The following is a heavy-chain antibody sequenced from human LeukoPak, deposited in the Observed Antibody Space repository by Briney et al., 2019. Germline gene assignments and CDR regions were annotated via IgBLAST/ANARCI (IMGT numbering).Heavy chain of an antibody. Sequence: GRSLRLSCAASGFTFSSYAMHWVRQAPGKGLEWVAVISYDGSNKYYADSVKGRFTISRDNSKNTLYLQMNSLRAEDTAVYYCAEAKETRLSLEGGMDVWGQGTTVTVSS. CDR3: AEAKETRLSLEGGMDV. CDR2: ISYDGSNK. D-gene: IGHD3-16*02. V-gene: IGHV3-30-3*02. CDR1: GFTFSSYA. J-gene: IGHJ6*02.